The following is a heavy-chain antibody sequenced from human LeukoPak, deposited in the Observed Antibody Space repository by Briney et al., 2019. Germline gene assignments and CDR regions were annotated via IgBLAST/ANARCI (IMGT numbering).Heavy chain of an antibody. CDR1: GYSISSGDY. D-gene: IGHD6-19*01. V-gene: IGHV4-38-2*02. CDR3: ARDGGGRIAVAGLWYD. CDR2: IYHSGST. J-gene: IGHJ4*02. Sequence: NPSETLSLTCTGSGYSISSGDYWGWIRQPPGKGLEWIASIYHSGSTYSNPSLESRISISVDTSKNQFSLKLNSVTAADTAVYFYARDGGGRIAVAGLWYDWGQGALVTVSS.